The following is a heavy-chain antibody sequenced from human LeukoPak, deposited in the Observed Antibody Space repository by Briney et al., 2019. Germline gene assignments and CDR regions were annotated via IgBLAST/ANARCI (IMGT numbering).Heavy chain of an antibody. CDR2: INPNSGGT. CDR3: ARGPARWLQSTYYFDY. Sequence: GASVKVSCKASGYTSTGYYMHWVRQAPGQGLEWMGWINPNSGGTNYAQKFQGWVTMTRDTSISTAYMELSRLRSDDTAVYYCARGPARWLQSTYYFDYWGQGTLVTVSS. V-gene: IGHV1-2*04. D-gene: IGHD5-24*01. CDR1: GYTSTGYY. J-gene: IGHJ4*02.